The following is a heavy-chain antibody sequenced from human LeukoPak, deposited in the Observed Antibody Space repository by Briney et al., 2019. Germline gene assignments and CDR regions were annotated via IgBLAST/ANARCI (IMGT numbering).Heavy chain of an antibody. CDR3: GGIAARRTHGDY. CDR1: GGSISSSSYY. D-gene: IGHD6-6*01. Sequence: SETLSLTCTVSGGSISSSSYYWGWIRQPPGKGLEWIGSIYYSGSTYYNPSLKSRVTISVDTSKNQFSLKLSSVTAADTAVYYWGGIAARRTHGDYWGQGPLVTVSS. J-gene: IGHJ4*02. CDR2: IYYSGST. V-gene: IGHV4-39*01.